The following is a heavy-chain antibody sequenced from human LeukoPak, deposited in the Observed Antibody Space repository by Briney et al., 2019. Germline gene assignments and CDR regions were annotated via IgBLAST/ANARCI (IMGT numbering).Heavy chain of an antibody. CDR3: ARVQGPTAAVYYFDY. Sequence: SVKVSCKASGGTFSSYAISWVRQAPGQGLEWMGGIIPIFGTANYAQKFQGRVTITADESTSTAYTELSSLRSEDTAVYYCARVQGPTAAVYYFDYWGQGTLVTVSS. J-gene: IGHJ4*02. V-gene: IGHV1-69*13. CDR2: IIPIFGTA. D-gene: IGHD6-13*01. CDR1: GGTFSSYA.